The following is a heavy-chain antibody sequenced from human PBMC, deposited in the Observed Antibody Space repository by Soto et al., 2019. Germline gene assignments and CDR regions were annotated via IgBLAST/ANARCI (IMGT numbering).Heavy chain of an antibody. Sequence: SETMSLTCAVSGVSISSGNWWTWVRQNPQRGLEYIGEIFHDGTANYYQSFERRVAISVDTSKNQFSLKLTSVTAADTAIYFCARLVYDTRLNYMYFDFWGQGALVTVSS. D-gene: IGHD3-10*01. V-gene: IGHV4-4*02. J-gene: IGHJ4*02. CDR3: ARLVYDTRLNYMYFDF. CDR1: GVSISSGNW. CDR2: IFHDGTA.